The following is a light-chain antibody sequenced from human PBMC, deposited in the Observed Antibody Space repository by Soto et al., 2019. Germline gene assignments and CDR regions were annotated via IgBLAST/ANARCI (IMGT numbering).Light chain of an antibody. J-gene: IGKJ1*01. CDR3: QQYNYWPPWT. V-gene: IGKV3-15*01. CDR1: QSVASD. Sequence: EIVMTQSPATLSVSPGERATLSCRANQSVASDFAWYQQKPGQAPTLLIYDASTRASGVPARFSGRGSGTECTLTISSLQSEDFAVYYCQQYNYWPPWTFGQGTKV. CDR2: DAS.